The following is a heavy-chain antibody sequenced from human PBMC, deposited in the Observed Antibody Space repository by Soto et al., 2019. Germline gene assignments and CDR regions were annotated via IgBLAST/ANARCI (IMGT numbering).Heavy chain of an antibody. CDR3: ARQTGYSGYIHY. J-gene: IGHJ4*02. CDR1: GGSISSSTYY. V-gene: IGHV4-39*01. CDR2: IYYTGSA. Sequence: KASETLSLTCTVSGGSISSSTYYWGWIRQPPGKGPEWIGNIYYTGSAYYSPSLKSRVTMSVDTSKNQFSLKLPSVTAADTAVYYCARQTGYSGYIHYWGPGTLVTVSS. D-gene: IGHD5-12*01.